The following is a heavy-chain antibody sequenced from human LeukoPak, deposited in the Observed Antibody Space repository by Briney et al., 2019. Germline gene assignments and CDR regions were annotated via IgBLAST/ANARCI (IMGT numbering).Heavy chain of an antibody. CDR3: ARAPDYGGNSAVDY. V-gene: IGHV3-21*01. J-gene: IGHJ4*02. CDR2: ISSSSSYI. CDR1: GFTFSSYS. Sequence: GGSLRLSCAASGFTFSSYSMNWVRQAPGKGLEWVSSISSSSSYIYYADSMKGRFTISRDNAKNSLYLQMNSLRAEDTAVYYCARAPDYGGNSAVDYWGQGTLVTVSS. D-gene: IGHD4-23*01.